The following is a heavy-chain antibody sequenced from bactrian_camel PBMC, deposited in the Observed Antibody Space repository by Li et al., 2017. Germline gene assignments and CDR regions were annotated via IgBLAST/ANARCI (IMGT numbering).Heavy chain of an antibody. CDR2: IDSVGST. Sequence: QVQLVESGGGLVPPGGSLRLSCAASGFTGILYYMGWFRQTPGKEREGVATIDSVGSTSCTDSVKGRFTISQDNAKNTLYLQMNSLKPEDTAMYYCTNRPPDGSWVVPGGDWGQGTQVTVS. D-gene: IGHD7*01. CDR1: GFTGILYY. V-gene: IGHV3S53*01. CDR3: TNRPPDGSWVVPGGD. J-gene: IGHJ4*01.